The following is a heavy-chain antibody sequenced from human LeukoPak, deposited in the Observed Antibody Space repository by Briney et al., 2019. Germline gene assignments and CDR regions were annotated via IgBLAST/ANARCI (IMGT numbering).Heavy chain of an antibody. V-gene: IGHV1-2*02. CDR2: INPNSGGT. J-gene: IGHJ6*03. CDR3: ARMISVVVPAASYRGYYYYMDV. D-gene: IGHD2-2*01. CDR1: GYTFTGYY. Sequence: ASVKVSCKASGYTFTGYYMHLVRQAPGQGLEWMGWINPNSGGTNYAQKFQGRVTMTRDTSISTAYMELSRLRSDDTAVYYCARMISVVVPAASYRGYYYYMDVWGKGTTVTVSS.